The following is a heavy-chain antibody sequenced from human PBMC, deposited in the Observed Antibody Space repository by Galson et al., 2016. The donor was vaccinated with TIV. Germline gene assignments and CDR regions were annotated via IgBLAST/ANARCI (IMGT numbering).Heavy chain of an antibody. V-gene: IGHV3-23*01. Sequence: SLRLSCAASGFTFSSFAVSWVRQAPGKGLEWVSGISAGGGRTNYADSVKGRFTISRDNPKNTLYLQMSSLRAEDTAVYFCAKMDSSGFDYVRRFDFWGREPWPPSP. D-gene: IGHD3-22*01. CDR3: AKMDSSGFDYVRRFDF. J-gene: IGHJ4*02. CDR2: ISAGGGRT. CDR1: GFTFSSFA.